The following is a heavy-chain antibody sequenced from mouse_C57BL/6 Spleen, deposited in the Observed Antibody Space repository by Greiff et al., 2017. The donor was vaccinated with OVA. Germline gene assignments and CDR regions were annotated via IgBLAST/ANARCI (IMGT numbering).Heavy chain of an antibody. D-gene: IGHD3-2*02. J-gene: IGHJ2*01. Sequence: QVQLQQSGAELVKPGASVKMSCKASGYTFTSYWITWVKQRPGQGLEWIGDIYPGSGSTNYNEKFKSKATLTVDTSSSTAYMQLSSLTSEDSAVYYCAREGETAQDFDYWGQGTTLTVSS. CDR2: IYPGSGST. CDR3: AREGETAQDFDY. CDR1: GYTFTSYW. V-gene: IGHV1-55*01.